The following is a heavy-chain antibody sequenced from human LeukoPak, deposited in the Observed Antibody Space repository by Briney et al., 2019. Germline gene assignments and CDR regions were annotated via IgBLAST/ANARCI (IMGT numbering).Heavy chain of an antibody. Sequence: SVKVSCKASGGTFSSYAISWVRQAPGQGLEWMGGIIPIFGTANYAQKFQGRVTITTDESTSTAYMELRSLRSDDTAVYYCARDLTTYYGSGSYYGELALWGQGTLVTVAS. D-gene: IGHD3-10*01. CDR1: GGTFSSYA. J-gene: IGHJ4*02. CDR3: ARDLTTYYGSGSYYGELAL. V-gene: IGHV1-69*05. CDR2: IIPIFGTA.